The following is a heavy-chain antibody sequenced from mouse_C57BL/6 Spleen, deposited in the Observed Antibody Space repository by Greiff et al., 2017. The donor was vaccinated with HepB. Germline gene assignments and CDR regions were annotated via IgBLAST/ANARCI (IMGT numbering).Heavy chain of an antibody. Sequence: VQLQQSGAELVKPGASVKMSCKASGYTFTSYWITWVKQRPGQGLEWIGDIYPGSGSTNYNEKFKSKATLTVDTSSSTAYMQLSSLTSEDSAVYYCASGEDSNSPFDYWGQGTTLTVSS. D-gene: IGHD2-5*01. CDR1: GYTFTSYW. CDR3: ASGEDSNSPFDY. J-gene: IGHJ2*01. CDR2: IYPGSGST. V-gene: IGHV1-55*01.